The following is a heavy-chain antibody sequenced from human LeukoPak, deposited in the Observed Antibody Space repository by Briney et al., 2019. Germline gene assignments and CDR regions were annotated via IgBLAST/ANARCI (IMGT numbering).Heavy chain of an antibody. CDR2: ISGGST. CDR1: GFTFSRYA. D-gene: IGHD2-15*01. V-gene: IGHV3-23*01. Sequence: GGSLRLSCAASGFTFSRYAMSWVRQAPGKELEWVSAISGGSTYYADSVQGRFTISRDNSKNTLYLQMDSLRAEDTAVYYCAKDGHCSGGSCYGNYFDYWGQGTLVTVCS. J-gene: IGHJ4*02. CDR3: AKDGHCSGGSCYGNYFDY.